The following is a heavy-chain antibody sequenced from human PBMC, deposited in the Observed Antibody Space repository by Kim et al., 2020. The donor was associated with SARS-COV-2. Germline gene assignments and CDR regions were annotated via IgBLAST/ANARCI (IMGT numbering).Heavy chain of an antibody. CDR1: GGSISSDY. CDR3: ARLDDILVGYYGGGHYAMDV. V-gene: IGHV4-59*01. Sequence: SETLSLTCTVSGGSISSDYWSWIRQPPGKGLEWIGYIFHSGSTNYNPSLKSRVTISADTSNNQFSLKLSSVTAADTAVYYCARLDDILVGYYGGGHYAMDVWGQGTTVTVSS. J-gene: IGHJ6*02. CDR2: IFHSGST. D-gene: IGHD3-9*01.